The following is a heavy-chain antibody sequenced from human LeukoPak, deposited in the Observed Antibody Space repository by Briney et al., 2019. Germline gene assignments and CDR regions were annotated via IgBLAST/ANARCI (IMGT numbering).Heavy chain of an antibody. CDR3: AKDHYDILTGYLGVFDY. CDR1: GFIFSSYA. Sequence: GASLRLSCAASGFIFSSYAMSWVRQAPGKGLEWVSAISGSGGSTYYADSVKGRFTISRDNSKNTLYLQMNSLRAEDTAVYYCAKDHYDILTGYLGVFDYWGQGTLVTVSS. D-gene: IGHD3-9*01. J-gene: IGHJ4*02. CDR2: ISGSGGST. V-gene: IGHV3-23*01.